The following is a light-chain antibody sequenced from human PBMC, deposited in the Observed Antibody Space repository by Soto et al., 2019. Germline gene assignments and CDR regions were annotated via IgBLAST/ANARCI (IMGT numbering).Light chain of an antibody. V-gene: IGLV1-44*01. CDR3: AAWDDRLYGWV. CDR1: SSNIGSNT. J-gene: IGLJ3*02. Sequence: QSVLTQPPSASGTPGQRVTISCSGSSSNIGSNTVNWYQQLPGTAPTLLIYYNNQRPSGVPDRFSGSKSGTSASLAISGLQAEEEAHYYCAAWDDRLYGWVFGGGTKLTVL. CDR2: YNN.